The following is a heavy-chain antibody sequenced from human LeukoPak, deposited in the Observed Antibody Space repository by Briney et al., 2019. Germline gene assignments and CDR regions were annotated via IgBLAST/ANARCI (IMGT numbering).Heavy chain of an antibody. CDR2: IYPSGST. J-gene: IGHJ6*03. CDR1: GGSISSYY. CDR3: ARRPALRAYMDV. V-gene: IGHV4-4*07. D-gene: IGHD2-2*01. Sequence: SETLSLTCTVSGGSISSYYWSWIRKPAGKGLEWIGRIYPSGSTNNNPSLKSRVTMSVDTSKNQFSLKLSSVTAADTAVYYCARRPALRAYMDVWGKGTTVTISS.